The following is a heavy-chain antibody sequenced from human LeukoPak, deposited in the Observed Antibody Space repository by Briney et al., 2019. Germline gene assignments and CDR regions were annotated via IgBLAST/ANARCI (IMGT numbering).Heavy chain of an antibody. CDR3: AKDAQRGFDYSNSLQN. V-gene: IGHV3-33*06. CDR2: IWSDGSDK. J-gene: IGHJ1*01. CDR1: GFTFSHYG. Sequence: GGSLRLSCAASGFTFSHYGMHWVRQTPGAGLEWVAVIWSDGSDKYYAKSVKGRFTISRDNSKNSLFLQMNSLRAEDTTVYYCAKDAQRGFDYSNSLQNWGQGILVTVSS. D-gene: IGHD4-11*01.